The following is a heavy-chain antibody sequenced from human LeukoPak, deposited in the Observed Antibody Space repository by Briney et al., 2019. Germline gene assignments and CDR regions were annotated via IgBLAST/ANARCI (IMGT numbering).Heavy chain of an antibody. CDR3: AKMKGHPLPKYYMDV. D-gene: IGHD1-26*01. J-gene: IGHJ6*01. Sequence: GGSLRLSCASSVLTFRGFTMSGVRRTPGKGLEGVSRISGSGDNTLYADSVKGRFTISRDNSKNTLYLEMNSLRAEDTAIYYCAKMKGHPLPKYYMDVWGQGTTVTVSS. V-gene: IGHV3-23*01. CDR2: ISGSGDNT. CDR1: VLTFRGFT.